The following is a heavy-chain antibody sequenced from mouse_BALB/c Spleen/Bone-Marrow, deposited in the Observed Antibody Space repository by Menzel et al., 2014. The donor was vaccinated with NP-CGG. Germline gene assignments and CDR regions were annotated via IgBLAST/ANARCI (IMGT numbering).Heavy chain of an antibody. D-gene: IGHD4-1*01. Sequence: EVHLVESGGGLVKLGGSLKLSCAASGFTFSSYYMSWVRQTPEKRLELVAAINSNGGSTYYPDTVKGRFTISRDNAKNTLYLQMCSLKSEDTALYYCARRGWDGYFDYWGQGTTLTVSS. CDR1: GFTFSSYY. CDR2: INSNGGST. V-gene: IGHV5-6-2*01. J-gene: IGHJ2*01. CDR3: ARRGWDGYFDY.